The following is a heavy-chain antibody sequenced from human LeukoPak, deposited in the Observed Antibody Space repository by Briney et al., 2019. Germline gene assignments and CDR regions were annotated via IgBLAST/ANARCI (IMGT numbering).Heavy chain of an antibody. J-gene: IGHJ3*02. CDR2: IVVGSGNT. D-gene: IGHD3-22*01. CDR3: AAVRRAAALHYYEQSGAFDI. Sequence: ASVKVSCQASGFTFTSSAVQWVRQARGQRLEWIGWIVVGSGNTNYAQKFQERVTITRDMSTSTAYMELSSLRSEDTAVYYCAAVRRAAALHYYEQSGAFDIWGQGTMVTVSS. CDR1: GFTFTSSA. V-gene: IGHV1-58*01.